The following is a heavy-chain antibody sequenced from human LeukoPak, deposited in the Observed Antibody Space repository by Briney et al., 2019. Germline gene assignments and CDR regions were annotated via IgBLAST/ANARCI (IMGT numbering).Heavy chain of an antibody. J-gene: IGHJ2*01. CDR3: AKRADECYYTNCLYWYFDL. CDR1: GFTFSNYD. D-gene: IGHD3-3*01. Sequence: GGSLRLSCAASGFTFSNYDMTWVRQAPGKGLEWVSTISGNSDYIYYADSVKGRFTISRDNSKNTLYVQMNSLRAEDAAVYYCAKRADECYYTNCLYWYFDLWGRGTLVTVSS. CDR2: ISGNSDYI. V-gene: IGHV3-23*01.